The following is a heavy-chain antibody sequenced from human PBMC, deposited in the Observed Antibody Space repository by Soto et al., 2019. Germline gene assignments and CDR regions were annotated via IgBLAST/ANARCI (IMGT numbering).Heavy chain of an antibody. V-gene: IGHV2-70*04. CDR2: IYWDDDK. J-gene: IGHJ6*02. Sequence: SGPTLVNPTQTLTLTCTFSGFSLSTSGMRVSWIRQPPGKALEWLARIYWDDDKFYSTSLKTRLTISKDTSKNQVVLTMTNMDPVDTATYYCARHRVPYYDSSGYHYYYYYGMDVWGQGTTVTVSS. CDR3: ARHRVPYYDSSGYHYYYYYGMDV. CDR1: GFSLSTSGMR. D-gene: IGHD3-22*01.